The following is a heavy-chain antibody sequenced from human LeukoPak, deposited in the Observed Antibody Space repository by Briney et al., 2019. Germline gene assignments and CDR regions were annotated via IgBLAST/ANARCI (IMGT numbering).Heavy chain of an antibody. D-gene: IGHD3-16*02. CDR3: ARSYYDYVWGSYRQGYYFDY. J-gene: IGHJ4*02. CDR1: GGSFSGYY. CDR2: INHSGST. Sequence: SETLSLTCAVYGGSFSGYYWSWIRQPPGKGLEWIGEINHSGSTNYNPSLTSRVTISVETSKNQFSLRLSSVTAADPAVYYCARSYYDYVWGSYRQGYYFDYWGQGTLVTVSS. V-gene: IGHV4-34*01.